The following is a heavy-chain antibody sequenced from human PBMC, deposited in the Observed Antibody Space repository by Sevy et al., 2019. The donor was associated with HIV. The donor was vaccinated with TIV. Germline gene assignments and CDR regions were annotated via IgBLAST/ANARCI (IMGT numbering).Heavy chain of an antibody. Sequence: GGSLRLSCAASGFTFSSYALSWVRQAPGKGLEWVSSISDSGGFTYYADSVKGRFTISRDNSKNMLDLQMNSLRAEDTAVYYCAKEDIDGDNGWGQGTLVTVSS. V-gene: IGHV3-23*01. CDR2: ISDSGGFT. J-gene: IGHJ4*02. CDR1: GFTFSSYA. CDR3: AKEDIDGDNG. D-gene: IGHD5-12*01.